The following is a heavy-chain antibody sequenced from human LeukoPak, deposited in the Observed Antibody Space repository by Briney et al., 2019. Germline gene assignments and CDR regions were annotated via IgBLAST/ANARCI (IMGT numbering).Heavy chain of an antibody. CDR3: AREARGSGRDFDY. D-gene: IGHD1-26*01. J-gene: IGHJ4*02. CDR1: GFIFSDFY. Sequence: GRSLRLSCAASGFIFSDFYMSWIRQAPGMGLEWISYIGTRSNPIYYADSVKGRFTISRDDAKNSLYLQMNSLRDEDTAVYFCAREARGSGRDFDYWGQGILVTVSS. CDR2: IGTRSNPI. V-gene: IGHV3-11*01.